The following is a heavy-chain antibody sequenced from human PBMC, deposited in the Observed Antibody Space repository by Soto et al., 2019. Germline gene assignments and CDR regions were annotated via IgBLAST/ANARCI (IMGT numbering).Heavy chain of an antibody. J-gene: IGHJ3*02. CDR2: IWYDGSIK. Sequence: PGGSLRLSCAASGFTFGIYGMHWVRQAPGKGLEWVAVIWYDGSIKYHADSVKGRFTISRDNSKNTVYLQMNSLRDEDTAVYYCARATSGSFDALDMWGQGSIVTVSS. V-gene: IGHV3-33*01. CDR1: GFTFGIYG. D-gene: IGHD1-26*01. CDR3: ARATSGSFDALDM.